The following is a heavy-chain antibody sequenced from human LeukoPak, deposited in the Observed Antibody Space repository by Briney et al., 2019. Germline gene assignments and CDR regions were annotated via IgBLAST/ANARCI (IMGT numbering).Heavy chain of an antibody. J-gene: IGHJ4*02. CDR3: ARGGVDCSSTSCEGYYFDY. D-gene: IGHD2-2*01. V-gene: IGHV1-69*10. CDR1: GGTFSSYA. Sequence: SVKVSCKASGGTFSSYAISWVRQAPGQGLEWMGGIIPILGIANYAQKFQGRVTITADKSTSTAYMELSSLRSEDTAVYYCARGGVDCSSTSCEGYYFDYWGQGTLVTVSS. CDR2: IIPILGIA.